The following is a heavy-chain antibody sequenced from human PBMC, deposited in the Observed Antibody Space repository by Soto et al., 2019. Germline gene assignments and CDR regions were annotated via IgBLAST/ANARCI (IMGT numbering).Heavy chain of an antibody. CDR1: SGSISHVGYY. V-gene: IGHV4-31*03. J-gene: IGHJ6*02. CDR2: IYYNRSA. Sequence: QVQLQESGPGLVKPSETLSLTCSVSSGSISHVGYYWSWIRHHPRRGLEWIGFIYYNRSAYYNPSLEGRVSLTVDRFKNQCSLEVTSVTAADAGVYYCARSFTPWNINYYGGDVWGHGTRVTVSS. CDR3: ARSFTPWNINYYGGDV. D-gene: IGHD1-1*01.